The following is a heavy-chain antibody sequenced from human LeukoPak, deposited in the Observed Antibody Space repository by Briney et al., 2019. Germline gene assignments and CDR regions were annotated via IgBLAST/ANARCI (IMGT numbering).Heavy chain of an antibody. CDR3: ARVLVGATFDY. CDR2: INPSGGST. V-gene: IGHV1-46*03. CDR1: GYTFTSYY. D-gene: IGHD1-26*01. Sequence: APVKVSCKASGYTFTSYYMHWVRQAPGQGLEWMGIINPSGGSTSYAQKFQGRVTMTRDTSTSTVYMELSSLRSEDTAVYYCARVLVGATFDYWGQGTLVTVPS. J-gene: IGHJ4*02.